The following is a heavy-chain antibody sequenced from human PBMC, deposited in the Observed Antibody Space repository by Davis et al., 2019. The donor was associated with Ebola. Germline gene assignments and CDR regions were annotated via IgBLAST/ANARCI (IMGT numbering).Heavy chain of an antibody. V-gene: IGHV1-69*13. CDR1: RGTFSSYA. CDR3: ARQYSSSSPLDI. J-gene: IGHJ3*02. CDR2: IIPIFGTA. D-gene: IGHD6-6*01. Sequence: SVQVSCKASRGTFSSYAISWVRQAPGQGLEWMGGIIPIFGTANYAQKFQGRVTITADESTSTAYMELSSLRSEDTAVYYCARQYSSSSPLDIWGQGTMVTVSS.